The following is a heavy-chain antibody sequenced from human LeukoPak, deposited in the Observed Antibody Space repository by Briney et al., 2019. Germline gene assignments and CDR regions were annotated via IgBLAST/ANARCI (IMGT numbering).Heavy chain of an antibody. V-gene: IGHV4-34*01. CDR2: INHSGST. J-gene: IGHJ4*02. Sequence: SETLSPTCAVYGGSFSGDYWSWIRQPPGKGLEWIGEINHSGSTNYNPSLKSRVTISVDTSKNQFSLKLSSVTAADTAVYYCARMGSYRYLAYFDYWGQGTLVTVSS. CDR1: GGSFSGDY. D-gene: IGHD3-16*02. CDR3: ARMGSYRYLAYFDY.